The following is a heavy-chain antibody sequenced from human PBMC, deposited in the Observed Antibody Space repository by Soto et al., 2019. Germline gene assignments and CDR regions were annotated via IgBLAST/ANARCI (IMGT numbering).Heavy chain of an antibody. CDR1: GGSISGGGYY. V-gene: IGHV4-31*03. J-gene: IGHJ4*02. CDR3: ARDGAYCSSIGCQNPFDH. Sequence: QVQLQESGLGLVQPSQTLSLSCTVSGGSISGGGYYWNWIRQLPGKGLEWIGDMYYNGNTYYNPYLQSRVTISFRTSHDQFSLRLTSMTAADTAVYFCARDGAYCSSIGCQNPFDHWGQGTLVTVSS. D-gene: IGHD2-2*01. CDR2: MYYNGNT.